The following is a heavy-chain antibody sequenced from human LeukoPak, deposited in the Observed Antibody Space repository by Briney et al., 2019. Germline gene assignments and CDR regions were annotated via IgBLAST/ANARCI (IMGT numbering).Heavy chain of an antibody. D-gene: IGHD6-19*01. CDR2: ISSNGGST. CDR1: GFTSSIYA. V-gene: IGHV3-64*01. J-gene: IGHJ3*02. CDR3: ARARGWYSSAPHAFDI. Sequence: PGGSLRLSCAASGFTSSIYAMHWVRQAPGKGLEYVSSISSNGGSTYYANSMKGRFTISRDNTKNTLYLQMGSLRPEDMAMYYCARARGWYSSAPHAFDIWGQGTMVTVSS.